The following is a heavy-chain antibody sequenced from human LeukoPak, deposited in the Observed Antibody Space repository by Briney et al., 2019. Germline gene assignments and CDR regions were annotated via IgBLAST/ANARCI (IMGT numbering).Heavy chain of an antibody. Sequence: PGRSLRLSCAAPGFTFSSYGMHWVRQAPGKGLERVAVIWYDGSNKYYADSVKGRFTISRDNSKNTLYLQMNSLRAEDTAVYYCAKSDSSGYYYAEGGSFDYWGQGTLVTVSS. J-gene: IGHJ4*02. D-gene: IGHD3-22*01. CDR1: GFTFSSYG. CDR2: IWYDGSNK. V-gene: IGHV3-33*06. CDR3: AKSDSSGYYYAEGGSFDY.